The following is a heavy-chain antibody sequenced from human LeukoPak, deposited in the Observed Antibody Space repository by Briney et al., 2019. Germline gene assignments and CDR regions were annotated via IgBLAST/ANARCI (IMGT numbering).Heavy chain of an antibody. CDR3: ASGHDYGDYDY. D-gene: IGHD4-17*01. V-gene: IGHV1-69*04. CDR2: IISILGIA. Sequence: GASVKVSCKASGGTFSSYAMSWVRQAPGQGREWVGRIISILGIANYAQKFQGRVTITADKSTSTAYMEPSSLRSEDTAVYYWASGHDYGDYDYWGQGTLVTVSS. CDR1: GGTFSSYA. J-gene: IGHJ4*02.